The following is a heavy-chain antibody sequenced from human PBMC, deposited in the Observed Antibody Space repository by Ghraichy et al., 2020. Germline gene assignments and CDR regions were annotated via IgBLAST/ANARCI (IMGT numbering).Heavy chain of an antibody. CDR2: IFYTGTA. J-gene: IGHJ4*02. CDR3: ARVMTSYCGGDCYSHYFAF. CDR1: GGSMSPFH. D-gene: IGHD2-21*02. Sequence: ETLSLTCSVSGGSMSPFHWSWVRKSPGKGLEWIGNIFYTGTATYNSALKSRVTISIDTSTNQFSLKLRSMTAADTAVYYCARVMTSYCGGDCYSHYFAFWGQGTLVTASS. V-gene: IGHV4-59*01.